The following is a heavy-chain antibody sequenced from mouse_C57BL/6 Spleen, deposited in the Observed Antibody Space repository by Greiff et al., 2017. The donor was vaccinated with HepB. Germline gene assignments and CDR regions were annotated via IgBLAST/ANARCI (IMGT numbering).Heavy chain of an antibody. CDR2: IDPSDSET. CDR1: GYTFTSYW. Sequence: VQLQQSGAELAKPGASVKLSCKASGYTFTSYWMHWVKQRPIQGLEWIGNIDPSDSETHYNQKFKDKATLTVDKSSSTAYMQLSSLTSEDSAVYYCAIYDYEGWGQGTLVTVSA. J-gene: IGHJ3*02. V-gene: IGHV1-52*01. CDR3: AIYDYEG. D-gene: IGHD2-4*01.